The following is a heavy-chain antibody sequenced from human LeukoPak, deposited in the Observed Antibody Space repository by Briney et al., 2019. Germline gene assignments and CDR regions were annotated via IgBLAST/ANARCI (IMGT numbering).Heavy chain of an antibody. V-gene: IGHV4-38-2*01. J-gene: IGHJ4*02. Sequence: SETLSLTCAVSGYSISSGYYWGWIRQPPGKGLEWIGSIHHSGSTYYNPSLKSRVTISVDTSKNQFSLKLSSVTAADTAVYYCASHYYGSGTAVFDYWGQGTLVTVSS. CDR3: ASHYYGSGTAVFDY. CDR2: IHHSGST. D-gene: IGHD3-10*01. CDR1: GYSISSGYY.